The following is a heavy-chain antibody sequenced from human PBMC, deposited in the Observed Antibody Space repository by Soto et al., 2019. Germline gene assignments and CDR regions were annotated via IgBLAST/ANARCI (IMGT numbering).Heavy chain of an antibody. V-gene: IGHV1-18*01. CDR2: ISAYNGNT. D-gene: IGHD3-22*01. J-gene: IGHJ4*02. CDR1: GYTFTSYG. Sequence: ASVKVSCKASGYTFTSYGISWVRQAPGQGLEWMGWISAYNGNTNYAQKLQGRVTMTTDTSTSTAYMELRSLRSDDTAVYYCARVGYYDSSGYIGVGRFDYWGQGTLVTVSS. CDR3: ARVGYYDSSGYIGVGRFDY.